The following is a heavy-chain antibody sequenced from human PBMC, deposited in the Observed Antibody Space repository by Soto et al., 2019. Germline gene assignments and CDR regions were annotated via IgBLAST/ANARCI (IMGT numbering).Heavy chain of an antibody. CDR3: ARADYDFWSGYYDNWFDP. Sequence: ASVKVSCKASGYTFTSYDINWVRQATGQGLEWMGWMNPNSGNTGYAQKFQGRVTMTRNTSISTAYMELSSLRSEDTAVYYCARADYDFWSGYYDNWFDPWGQGTLVTVSS. V-gene: IGHV1-8*01. CDR2: MNPNSGNT. J-gene: IGHJ5*02. CDR1: GYTFTSYD. D-gene: IGHD3-3*01.